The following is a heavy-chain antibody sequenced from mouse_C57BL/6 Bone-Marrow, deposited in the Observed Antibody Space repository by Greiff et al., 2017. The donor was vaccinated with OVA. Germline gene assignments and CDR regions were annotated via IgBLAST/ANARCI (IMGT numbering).Heavy chain of an antibody. CDR2: ISSGGDYI. CDR3: TRDGGYYVLAY. CDR1: GFTFSSYA. D-gene: IGHD2-3*01. J-gene: IGHJ3*01. Sequence: EVKLVESGEGLVKPGGSLKLSCAASGFTFSSYAMSWVRPTPEKRLEWVAYISSGGDYIYYADTVKGRFPISRDNARNTLYLQMSSLKSEDTAMYYCTRDGGYYVLAYWGQGTLVTVSA. V-gene: IGHV5-9-1*02.